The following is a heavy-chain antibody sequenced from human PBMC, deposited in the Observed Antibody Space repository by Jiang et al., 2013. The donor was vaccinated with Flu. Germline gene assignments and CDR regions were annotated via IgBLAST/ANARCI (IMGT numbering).Heavy chain of an antibody. V-gene: IGHV1-46*01. Sequence: AEVKKPGASVKVSCKASGYTFTSYYMHWVRQAPGQGLEWMGIINPSGGSTSYAQKFQGRVTMTRDTSTSTVYMELSSLRSEDTAVYYCARALYCGGDCPPRYYYYYYGMDVWGQGTTVTVSS. CDR3: ARALYCGGDCPPRYYYYYYGMDV. CDR2: INPSGGST. D-gene: IGHD2-21*01. CDR1: GYTFTSYY. J-gene: IGHJ6*02.